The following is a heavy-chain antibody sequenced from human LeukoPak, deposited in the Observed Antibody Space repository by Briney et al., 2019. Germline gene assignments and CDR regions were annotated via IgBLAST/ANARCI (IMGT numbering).Heavy chain of an antibody. CDR1: GFTFSSYS. V-gene: IGHV3-48*01. CDR2: ISSSSSTI. CDR3: ARDGWVSYYDFWSGYPPNWFDP. D-gene: IGHD3-3*01. J-gene: IGHJ5*02. Sequence: GGSLRLSCAASGFTFSSYSMNWVRQAPGKGLEWVSYISSSSSTIYYADSVKGRFTISRDNAKNSLYLQMNSLRAEDTAVYYCARDGWVSYYDFWSGYPPNWFDPWGQGTLVTVSS.